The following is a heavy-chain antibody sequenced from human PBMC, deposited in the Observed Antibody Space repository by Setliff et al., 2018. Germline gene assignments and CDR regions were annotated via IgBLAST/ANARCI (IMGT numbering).Heavy chain of an antibody. D-gene: IGHD5-18*01. CDR1: GGSISSSSYY. CDR3: ARSIGLWFVD. V-gene: IGHV4-39*07. CDR2: IHYSGST. J-gene: IGHJ4*02. Sequence: SETLSLTCTVSGGSISSSSYYWGWIRQPPGKGLEWIGSIHYSGSTYYNPSLKSRVTISVDTSKNQFSLKLSSATAADTAVYYCARSIGLWFVDWGQGTQVTVSS.